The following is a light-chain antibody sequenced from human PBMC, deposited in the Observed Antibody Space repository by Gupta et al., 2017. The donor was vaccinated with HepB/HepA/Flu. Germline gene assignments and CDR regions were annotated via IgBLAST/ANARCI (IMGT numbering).Light chain of an antibody. CDR1: TGAVTSSYS. V-gene: IGLV7-43*01. CDR2: TTT. CDR3: LRGYGGDWV. J-gene: IGLJ3*02. Sequence: QTVVTQEPPLTVSPGGTVTLTCASSTGAVTSSYSPNWFQQKPGQAHRALIYTTTNKHPWTPARFSGSRLGGKAVLTLSGVQPEDEDEYYCLRGYGGDWVFGGGTKLTVL.